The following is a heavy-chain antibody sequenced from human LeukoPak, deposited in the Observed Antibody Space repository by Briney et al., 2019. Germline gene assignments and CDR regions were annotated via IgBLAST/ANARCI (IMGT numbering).Heavy chain of an antibody. J-gene: IGHJ4*02. CDR2: IIPIFGTA. D-gene: IGHD6-19*01. CDR3: ATDSSSGWPVYSY. V-gene: IGHV1-69*13. CDR1: GGTFSSYA. Sequence: SVKVSCKASGGTFSSYAISWVRQAPGQGLEWMGGIIPIFGTANYAQKFQGRVTITADESTGTAYMELSSLRSEDTAVYYCATDSSSGWPVYSYWGQGTLVTVSS.